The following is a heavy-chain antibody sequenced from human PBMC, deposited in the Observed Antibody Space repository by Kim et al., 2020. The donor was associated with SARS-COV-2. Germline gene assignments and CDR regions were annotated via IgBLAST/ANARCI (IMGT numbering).Heavy chain of an antibody. V-gene: IGHV3-23*01. CDR2: ISGSGGST. Sequence: GGSLRLSCAASGFTFSSYAMSWVRQAPGKGLEWVSAISGSGGSTYYADSVKGRFTISRDNSKNTLYLQMNSLRAEDTAVYYCAKDRPPFGYSSSWYDFDYWGQGTLVTVSS. CDR3: AKDRPPFGYSSSWYDFDY. J-gene: IGHJ4*02. CDR1: GFTFSSYA. D-gene: IGHD6-13*01.